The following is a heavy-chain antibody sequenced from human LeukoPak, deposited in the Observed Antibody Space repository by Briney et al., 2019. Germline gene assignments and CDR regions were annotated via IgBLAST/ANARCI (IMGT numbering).Heavy chain of an antibody. Sequence: ASVKVSCKASGYTFTRYGISWVRQAPGEGLEWMGWISAKNGDTKYVQKFQGRVTMTTDTSTSTAYMDLRILRSDDTAVYYCARDEGRGSGSYFPNYFDYWGQGTLVTVSS. CDR3: ARDEGRGSGSYFPNYFDY. J-gene: IGHJ4*02. CDR1: GYTFTRYG. CDR2: ISAKNGDT. D-gene: IGHD3-10*01. V-gene: IGHV1-18*01.